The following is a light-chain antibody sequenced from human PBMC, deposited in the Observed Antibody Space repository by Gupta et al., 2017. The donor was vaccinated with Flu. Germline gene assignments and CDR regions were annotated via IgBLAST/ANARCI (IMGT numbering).Light chain of an antibody. Sequence: VTFYVTASGRDIGFKNTVSWYQHHPGKAPKVMIYDVTNRPSGVPDRFSGSKSGNTASLTISGLQAEDEADYYCCSYAATYSHVFGTGTKVTVL. CDR3: CSYAATYSHV. CDR1: GRDIGFKNT. CDR2: DVT. V-gene: IGLV2-11*01. J-gene: IGLJ1*01.